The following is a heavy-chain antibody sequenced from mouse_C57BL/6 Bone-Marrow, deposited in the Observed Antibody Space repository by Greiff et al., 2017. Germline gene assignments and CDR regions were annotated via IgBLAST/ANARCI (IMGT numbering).Heavy chain of an antibody. CDR1: GYTFTSYW. D-gene: IGHD2-5*01. Sequence: VQLQQSGAELVKPGASVKMSCKASGYTFTSYWITWVKQRPGQGLEWIGDIYPGSGSTNYTEKFKSKATLTVDTSSSTAYMQLSSLTSKDSAVYYCARPYYSNYWYFDVWGTGTTVTVSS. J-gene: IGHJ1*03. CDR3: ARPYYSNYWYFDV. V-gene: IGHV1-55*01. CDR2: IYPGSGST.